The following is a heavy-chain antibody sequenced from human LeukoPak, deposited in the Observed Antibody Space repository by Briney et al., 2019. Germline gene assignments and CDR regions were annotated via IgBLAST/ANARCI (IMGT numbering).Heavy chain of an antibody. Sequence: PSETLSLTCSLSGASITTYYWSWLRQPPGMALEYIGYIYDSETANYNPSLKSRVNISIDTSKAQFSLKLTSVTAADTAIYYCARLTPPLAECSGRGFGNLDIWGQGTMVTVSS. CDR1: GASITTYY. J-gene: IGHJ3*02. V-gene: IGHV4-59*01. CDR2: IYDSETA. D-gene: IGHD6-19*01. CDR3: ARLTPPLAECSGRGFGNLDI.